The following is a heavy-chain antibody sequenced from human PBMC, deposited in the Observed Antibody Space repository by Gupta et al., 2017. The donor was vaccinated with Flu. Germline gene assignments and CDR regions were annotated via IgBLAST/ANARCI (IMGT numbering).Heavy chain of an antibody. CDR1: GFSLSTSGVA. J-gene: IGHJ6*02. CDR3: AHAASVYCSGETCRYYYYAMDV. V-gene: IGHV2-5*02. D-gene: IGHD2-15*01. CDR2: IYWDGES. Sequence: QITLKASGPTLVKPAQTLTLPCSFSGFSLSTSGVAVNWTRQSPGKALEWLALIYWDGESRYSPSLQNRVTITKDTSKNQVVLTMTNMDPVDTATYYCAHAASVYCSGETCRYYYYAMDVGGPGTTVTVSS.